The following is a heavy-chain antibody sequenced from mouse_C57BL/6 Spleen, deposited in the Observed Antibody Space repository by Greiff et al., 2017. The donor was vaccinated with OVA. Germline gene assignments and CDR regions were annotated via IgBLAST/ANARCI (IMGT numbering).Heavy chain of an antibody. CDR3: ARRDYSNYEAY. D-gene: IGHD2-5*01. J-gene: IGHJ3*01. CDR2: IDPSDSYT. Sequence: VQLQQSGAELVKPGASVKLSCKASGYTFTSYWMQWVKQRPGQGLEWIGEIDPSDSYTNYNQKFKGKATLTVDTSSSTAYMQLSSLTSEDSAVYYCARRDYSNYEAYWGQGTLVTVSA. CDR1: GYTFTSYW. V-gene: IGHV1-50*01.